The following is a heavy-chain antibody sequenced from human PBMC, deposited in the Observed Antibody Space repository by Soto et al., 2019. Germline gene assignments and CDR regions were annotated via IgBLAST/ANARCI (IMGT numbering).Heavy chain of an antibody. CDR1: GDSVSSSSYY. Sequence: ASETLSLTCTGSGDSVSSSSYYWGWIRQPPGKGLEWIASIYYSGNTFYNPSLKSRVTISVVTSLNQFSLKLNSVTAADTAVYYCASHCSSASCYLPAFDYWGQGALVTVSS. CDR3: ASHCSSASCYLPAFDY. J-gene: IGHJ4*02. CDR2: IYYSGNT. D-gene: IGHD2-2*01. V-gene: IGHV4-39*01.